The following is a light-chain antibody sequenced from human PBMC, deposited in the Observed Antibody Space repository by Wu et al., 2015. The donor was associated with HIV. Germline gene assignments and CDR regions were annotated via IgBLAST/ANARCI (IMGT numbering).Light chain of an antibody. CDR1: QNINSD. CDR3: QQSYSKSPYT. J-gene: IGKJ2*01. V-gene: IGKV1-39*01. Sequence: DIQMTQSPSSLSASVGDRATITCRASQNINSDLNWYQQKPGKAPKLLIYGASSLRSGVPSRFSGRGSGTDFTLTISSLQPEDFASYYCQQSYSKSPYTFGQGTKLDIK. CDR2: GAS.